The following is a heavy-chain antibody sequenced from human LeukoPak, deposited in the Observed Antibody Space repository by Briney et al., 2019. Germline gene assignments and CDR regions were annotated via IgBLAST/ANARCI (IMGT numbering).Heavy chain of an antibody. CDR1: GFTFSTYS. CDR3: ARDRNYYGSGSSDY. CDR2: ISSDSSTI. J-gene: IGHJ4*02. D-gene: IGHD3-10*01. Sequence: GGSLRLSCAASGFTFSTYSMNWVRQAPGKGLEWVSYISSDSSTIYYADSVKGRFTISRDNAKNSLYLQMNSLRAEDTAVYYCARDRNYYGSGSSDYWGQGTLVTVSS. V-gene: IGHV3-48*04.